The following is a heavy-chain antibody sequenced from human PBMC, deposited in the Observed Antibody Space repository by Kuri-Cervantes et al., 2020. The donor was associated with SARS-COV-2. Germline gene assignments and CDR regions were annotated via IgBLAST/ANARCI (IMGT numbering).Heavy chain of an antibody. V-gene: IGHV4-61*01. CDR2: IYYSGST. CDR1: GGSVSSSSNY. D-gene: IGHD1-26*01. CDR3: ARDNGGSYPYYYYGMDV. Sequence: SETLSLTCTVSGGSVSSSSNYWGWIRQPPGKGLEWIGYIYYSGSTNYNPSLKSRVTISVDTSKNQFSLKLSSVTAADTAVYYCARDNGGSYPYYYYGMDVWGQGTTVTVSS. J-gene: IGHJ6*01.